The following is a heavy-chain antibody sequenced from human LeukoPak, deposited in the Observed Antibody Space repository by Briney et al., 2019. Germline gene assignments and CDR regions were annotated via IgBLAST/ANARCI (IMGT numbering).Heavy chain of an antibody. J-gene: IGHJ1*01. CDR1: GGSISSGGYS. D-gene: IGHD4-17*01. CDR3: AGNYDYGDYGQYFQH. V-gene: IGHV4-30-2*01. CDR2: IYHSGST. Sequence: SQTLSLTCAVSGGSISSGGYSWSWIRQPPGKGLEWIGYIYHSGSTYYNPSLKSRVTISVDRSKNQFSLKLSSVTAADTAVYYCAGNYDYGDYGQYFQHWGQGTLVTVSS.